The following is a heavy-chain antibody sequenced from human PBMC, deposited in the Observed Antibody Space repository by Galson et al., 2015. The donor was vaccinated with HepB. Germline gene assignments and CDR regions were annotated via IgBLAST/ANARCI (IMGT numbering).Heavy chain of an antibody. J-gene: IGHJ6*02. CDR2: IKSDGSST. D-gene: IGHD3-3*01. CDR1: GFTFSSSW. V-gene: IGHV3-74*01. CDR3: AREREYYDFWGGKYYGMDV. Sequence: SLRLSCAASGFTFSSSWMHWVRQAPGKGLVWVSHIKSDGSSTRYADSVKGRFTISRDNAKNTLYLQMNSLRAEDTAVHYCAREREYYDFWGGKYYGMDVWGQGTTVTVSS.